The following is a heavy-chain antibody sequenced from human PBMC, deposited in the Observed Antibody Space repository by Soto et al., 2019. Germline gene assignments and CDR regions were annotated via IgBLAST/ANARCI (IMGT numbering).Heavy chain of an antibody. V-gene: IGHV4-61*08. CDR3: ARWDYYHAMDA. J-gene: IGHJ6*02. CDR2: MTNAGST. Sequence: VQLQESGPGLVRPSETLSLTCIVSGGSVSSSGSHWNWIRQPPGKGLEWIGYMTNAGSTKYNPSLESRVTISLDTSKNEFSLKLTSVTAADTAVYYCARWDYYHAMDAWGQGTTVAVSS. CDR1: GGSVSSSGSH.